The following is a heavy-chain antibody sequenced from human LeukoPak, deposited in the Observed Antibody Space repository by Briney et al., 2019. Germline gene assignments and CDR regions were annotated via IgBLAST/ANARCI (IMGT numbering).Heavy chain of an antibody. Sequence: GGSLRLSCAASGFTFSTYSMSWVRLAPGKGLEWVSSISSSSSYIYYADSVRGRFTISRDNAKNSLSLQMNSLRAEDTALFYCARVRRGYSNGYGAFDIWGQGTVVTVSS. CDR1: GFTFSTYS. CDR2: ISSSSSYI. V-gene: IGHV3-21*01. J-gene: IGHJ3*02. D-gene: IGHD5-18*01. CDR3: ARVRRGYSNGYGAFDI.